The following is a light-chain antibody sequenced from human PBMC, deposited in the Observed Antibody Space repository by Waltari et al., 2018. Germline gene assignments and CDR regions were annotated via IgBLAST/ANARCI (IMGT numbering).Light chain of an antibody. CDR3: QSYDNSPSGVV. Sequence: QSVLTQPPSMSGAPGQRVTISCTGSSSNIGAGSDVHWYQQRPGTAPKLLLYGNSYRPSGVPDRFSGSKSGTSASLAITGLQAEDEADYYCQSYDNSPSGVVFGGGTKLTVL. CDR1: SSNIGAGSD. CDR2: GNS. J-gene: IGLJ2*01. V-gene: IGLV1-40*01.